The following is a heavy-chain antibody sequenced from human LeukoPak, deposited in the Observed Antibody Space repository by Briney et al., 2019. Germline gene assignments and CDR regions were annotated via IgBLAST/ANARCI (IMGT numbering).Heavy chain of an antibody. J-gene: IGHJ4*02. CDR1: GFTFSTYT. D-gene: IGHD1-26*01. CDR2: ISYDGSNI. Sequence: GGSLRLSCTASGFTFSTYTMHWVRQAPGKGLEWVAVISYDGSNIYYTDSVKGRFTISRDNSKSTLYLQMNSLRAEDTAVYYCARDRWELPYYFDYWGQGTLVTVSS. CDR3: ARDRWELPYYFDY. V-gene: IGHV3-30*04.